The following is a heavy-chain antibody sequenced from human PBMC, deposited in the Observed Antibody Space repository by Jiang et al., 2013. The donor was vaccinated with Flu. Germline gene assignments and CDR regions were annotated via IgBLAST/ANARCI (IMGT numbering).Heavy chain of an antibody. CDR3: ARASEYYYGSGSYYNESLFDY. J-gene: IGHJ4*02. Sequence: SGAEVKKPGSSVKVSCKASGGTFSSYTISWVRQAPGQGLEWMGWINPNSGGTNYAQKFQGWVTMTRDTSISTAYMELSRLRSDDTAVYYCARASEYYYGSGSYYNESLFDYWGQGTLVTVSS. D-gene: IGHD3-10*01. CDR2: INPNSGGT. CDR1: GGTFSSYT. V-gene: IGHV1-2*04.